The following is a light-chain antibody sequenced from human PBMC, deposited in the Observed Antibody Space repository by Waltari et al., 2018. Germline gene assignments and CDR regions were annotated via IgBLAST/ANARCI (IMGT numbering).Light chain of an antibody. CDR2: AAS. Sequence: DIQMTQSTSSLYASVGDRVNITCWASQSICSYLNGYQQKPGKAPKLLIYAASSLQIGVPSRFSCSGSGTDYTLTSSSLQPEEFATYYCQQSYSTPWTFGQGTKVEIK. CDR3: QQSYSTPWT. CDR1: QSICSY. J-gene: IGKJ1*01. V-gene: IGKV1-39*01.